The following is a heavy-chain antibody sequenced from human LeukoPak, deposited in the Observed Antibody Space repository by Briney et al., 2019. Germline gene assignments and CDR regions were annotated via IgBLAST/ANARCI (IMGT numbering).Heavy chain of an antibody. CDR2: ISYDGSNK. V-gene: IGHV3-30*03. CDR1: GFTFSSYG. Sequence: PGGSLRLSCTASGFTFSSYGMHWVRQAPGKGLEWVAVISYDGSNKYYADSVKGRFPISRDNSKNTLYLQMNSLRAEDTAVYHCARVSVTYRTFDYWGQGTLVTVSS. CDR3: ARVSVTYRTFDY. J-gene: IGHJ4*02.